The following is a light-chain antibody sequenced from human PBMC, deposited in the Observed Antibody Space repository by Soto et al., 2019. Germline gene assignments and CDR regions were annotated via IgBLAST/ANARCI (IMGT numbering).Light chain of an antibody. CDR1: SSDIGFYNY. Sequence: QSVLTQPASVSGSPGQSITISCTGTSSDIGFYNYVSWYQQYPGKAPKVVIYEVKNRPSGVSNRFSGSKSGNTASRTISGLQADDEADYYCCSYTSSSTLYVFGTGTKLTVL. J-gene: IGLJ1*01. CDR2: EVK. CDR3: CSYTSSSTLYV. V-gene: IGLV2-14*01.